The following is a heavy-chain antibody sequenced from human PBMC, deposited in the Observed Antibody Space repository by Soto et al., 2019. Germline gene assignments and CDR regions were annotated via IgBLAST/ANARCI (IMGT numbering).Heavy chain of an antibody. V-gene: IGHV3-9*01. D-gene: IGHD2-2*01. Sequence: EVQLVESGGGLVQPGRSLRLSCAASGFTFDDYAMHWVRQAPGKGLEWVSGISWNSGSIGYADSVKGRFTISRDNAKNSLYRQMNSLRAEDTALYYCAKSIRYCSSTSCYNYWYFYLWGRGTLVTVSS. J-gene: IGHJ2*01. CDR2: ISWNSGSI. CDR3: AKSIRYCSSTSCYNYWYFYL. CDR1: GFTFDDYA.